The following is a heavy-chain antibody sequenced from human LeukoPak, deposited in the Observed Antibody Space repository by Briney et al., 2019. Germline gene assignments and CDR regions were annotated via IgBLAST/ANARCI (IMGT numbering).Heavy chain of an antibody. CDR2: ISGSGGST. CDR1: GLIFSNHA. D-gene: IGHD3-10*01. J-gene: IGHJ4*02. V-gene: IGHV3-23*01. CDR3: AKKYGSGRYYNLVDY. Sequence: GGSLRLSCAASGLIFSNHAMSWVRQAPGKGLEWVSAISGSGGSTYYADSVKGRFTISRDNSKNTLYLQMNSLRAEDTAVYYCAKKYGSGRYYNLVDYWGQGTLVTVSS.